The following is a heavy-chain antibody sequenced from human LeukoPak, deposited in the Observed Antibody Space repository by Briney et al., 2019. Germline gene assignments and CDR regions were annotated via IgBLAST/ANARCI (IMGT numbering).Heavy chain of an antibody. J-gene: IGHJ4*02. V-gene: IGHV4-39*07. Sequence: PSETLSLTCTVSGGSISSSSYYWGWIRQPPGKGLEWIGSIYYSGSTYYNPSLKSRVTISVDTSKNQFSLKLSSVTAADTAVYYCARDRDSSGDFDYWGQGTLVTVSS. CDR3: ARDRDSSGDFDY. CDR2: IYYSGST. D-gene: IGHD3-22*01. CDR1: GGSISSSSYY.